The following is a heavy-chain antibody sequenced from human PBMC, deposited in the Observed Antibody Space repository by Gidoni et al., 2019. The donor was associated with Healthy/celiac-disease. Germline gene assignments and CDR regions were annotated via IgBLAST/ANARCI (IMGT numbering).Heavy chain of an antibody. CDR1: GFTFDDDA. Sequence: EVQLVESGGGLVQPGRSLRLSCAASGFTFDDDAMHWVRQAPGKGLEWVSGISWNSGSIDYADSVKGRFTISRDNAKNALYLQMNSLRAEDTALYYCAKDKRIAARPSAFDIWGQGTMVTVSS. V-gene: IGHV3-9*01. D-gene: IGHD6-6*01. CDR2: ISWNSGSI. J-gene: IGHJ3*02. CDR3: AKDKRIAARPSAFDI.